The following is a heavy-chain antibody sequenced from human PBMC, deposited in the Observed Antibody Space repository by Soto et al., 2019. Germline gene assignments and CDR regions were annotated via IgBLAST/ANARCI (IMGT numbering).Heavy chain of an antibody. D-gene: IGHD3-22*01. CDR3: ARGAEGSAYYYDSSGYHYDY. Sequence: ASVKVSCKASGYTFTGNYMHWVRQAPGQGLEWMGWINPNSGGTNYAQKFQGWVTMTRDTSISTAYMELSRLRSDDTAVYYCARGAEGSAYYYDSSGYHYDYWGQGTLVTVSS. J-gene: IGHJ4*02. V-gene: IGHV1-2*04. CDR2: INPNSGGT. CDR1: GYTFTGNY.